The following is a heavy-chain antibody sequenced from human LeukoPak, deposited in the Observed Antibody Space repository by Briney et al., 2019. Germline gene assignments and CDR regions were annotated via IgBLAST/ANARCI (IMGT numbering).Heavy chain of an antibody. CDR1: GFTVSSNY. CDR3: ARVPSGYTLGYGYYYYYMDV. Sequence: GGSLRLSCAASGFTVSSNYMSWVRQAPGKGLEWVSVIYTGGNTYYADSVKGRFTISRDTSKNTLYLQMNSLRGEDTAVYYCARVPSGYTLGYGYYYYYMDVWGKGTTVTVSS. CDR2: IYTGGNT. D-gene: IGHD5-18*01. V-gene: IGHV3-66*02. J-gene: IGHJ6*03.